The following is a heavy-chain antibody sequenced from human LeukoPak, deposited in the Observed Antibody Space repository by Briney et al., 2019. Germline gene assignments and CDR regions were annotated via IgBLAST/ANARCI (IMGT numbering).Heavy chain of an antibody. J-gene: IGHJ3*02. CDR1: GGTFSSYA. V-gene: IGHV1-69*15. D-gene: IGHD6-6*01. Sequence: SVKVSCKASGGTFSSYAISWVRQAPGQGLEWMGRIIPIFGIANYAQKFQGRVTITADESTSTAYMELSSLRSEHTAVYYCANLGGNSSSFDAFDIWGQGTRVTVSS. CDR2: IIPIFGIA. CDR3: ANLGGNSSSFDAFDI.